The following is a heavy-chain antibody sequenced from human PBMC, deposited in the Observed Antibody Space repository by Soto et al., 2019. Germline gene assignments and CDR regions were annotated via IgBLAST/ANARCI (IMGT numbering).Heavy chain of an antibody. V-gene: IGHV3-23*01. J-gene: IGHJ5*02. CDR1: GFTFSSYA. CDR3: AGGLKIDPMVATIRGLPHAFDP. Sequence: EVQLLESGGGLVQPGGSLRLSCAASGFTFSSYAMSWVRQAPGKGLEWVSAISGSGGSTYYADSVKGRFTISRDNSKNTLYLQMNSLRAEDTAVYYCAGGLKIDPMVATIRGLPHAFDPWGQGTLVTVSS. CDR2: ISGSGGST. D-gene: IGHD5-12*01.